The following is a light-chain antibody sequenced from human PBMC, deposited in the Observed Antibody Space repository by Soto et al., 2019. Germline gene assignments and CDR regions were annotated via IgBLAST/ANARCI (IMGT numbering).Light chain of an antibody. CDR1: QSVSSSY. Sequence: ELVLTQSPCALSLSPGESATLSCRASQSVSSSYFAWYQQKPGQAPRLLIYGASSMATGIPDRCSASGSGRDFTLTISRLEHEDFAVYYCQQYGSTPRYTFGQGTKLEIK. V-gene: IGKV3-20*01. J-gene: IGKJ2*01. CDR2: GAS. CDR3: QQYGSTPRYT.